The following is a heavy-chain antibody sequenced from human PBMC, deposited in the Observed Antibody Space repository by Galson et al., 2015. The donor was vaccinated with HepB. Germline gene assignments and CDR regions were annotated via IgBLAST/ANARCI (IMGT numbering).Heavy chain of an antibody. Sequence: QSGAEVTKPGESLKISCKGSGSSFTSYWVGWVRQMPGKGLEWMGIIYPGDSDTRYSPSFQGHDTISADKSGNTAYLQWSSLKASDTAMYYCARGGSYDGNGYAGLPDYWGQGTLVTVSS. CDR3: ARGGSYDGNGYAGLPDY. V-gene: IGHV5-51*01. D-gene: IGHD3-22*01. CDR1: GSSFTSYW. CDR2: IYPGDSDT. J-gene: IGHJ4*02.